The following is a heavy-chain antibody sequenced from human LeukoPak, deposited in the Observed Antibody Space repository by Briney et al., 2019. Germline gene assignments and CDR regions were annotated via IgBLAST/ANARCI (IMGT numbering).Heavy chain of an antibody. J-gene: IGHJ4*02. CDR3: TTDPRY. CDR2: IKSKNDGGAI. CDR1: GITFSKTW. V-gene: IGHV3-15*01. Sequence: PGGSLRLXCAASGITFSKTWMSWVRQAPGKGLEWLARIKSKNDGGAIDYAAPVKGKFTISRDDSKDTVYLQINSLEIEDTAVYYCTTDPRYWGQGTLVTVSS.